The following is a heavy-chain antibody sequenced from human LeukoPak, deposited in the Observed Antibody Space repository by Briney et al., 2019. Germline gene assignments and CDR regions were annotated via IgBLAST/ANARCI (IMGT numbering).Heavy chain of an antibody. J-gene: IGHJ4*02. D-gene: IGHD3/OR15-3a*01. CDR3: AKVGPNCLQFGHLDN. CDR2: IFYSGST. V-gene: IGHV4-59*12. CDR1: GGSISDFY. Sequence: SETLSLTCTVSGGSISDFYWSWIRQPPGKGLEWIGHIFYSGSTNYSPPLKSRLTISVDTSKNQFSLKLSSVPAADTAVYYCAKVGPNCLQFGHLDNGGQETRVTVS.